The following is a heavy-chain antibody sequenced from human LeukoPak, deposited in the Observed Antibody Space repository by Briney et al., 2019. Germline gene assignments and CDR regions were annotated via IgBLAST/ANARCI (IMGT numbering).Heavy chain of an antibody. V-gene: IGHV1-2*02. CDR1: GYSFTAFY. CDR3: AKDKD. J-gene: IGHJ4*02. CDR2: INPDTGGP. Sequence: ASVKVSCKASGYSFTAFYIHWVRQAPGQGLEWMGWINPDTGGPNYAQKFQGRVTMTRDTSISTVYLELSRLTSDETAVYYCAKDKDWGQGTLVTVSS.